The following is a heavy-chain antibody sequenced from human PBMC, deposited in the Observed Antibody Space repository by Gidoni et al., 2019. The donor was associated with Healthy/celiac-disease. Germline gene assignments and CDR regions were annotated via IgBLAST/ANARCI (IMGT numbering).Heavy chain of an antibody. D-gene: IGHD5-18*01. V-gene: IGHV1-46*03. J-gene: IGHJ4*02. CDR3: ARGGYSYPDDY. CDR2: INPSGGST. CDR1: GYTFTSYY. Sequence: HVQLVHSGAEVNKPGPPVMVSCTASGYTFTSYYRHWVRQAPGQGLEWMGIINPSGGSTSYAQKFQGRVTMTRDTSTSTVYMELSSLRSEDTAVYYCARGGYSYPDDYWGQGTLVTVSS.